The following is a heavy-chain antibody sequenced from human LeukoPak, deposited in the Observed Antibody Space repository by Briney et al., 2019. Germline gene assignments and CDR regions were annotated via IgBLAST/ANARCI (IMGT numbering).Heavy chain of an antibody. J-gene: IGHJ4*02. D-gene: IGHD3-22*01. V-gene: IGHV1-18*01. CDR1: GYTFTSYG. CDR3: ARDHFFYYDSSGAPFDY. CDR2: ISAYNGNT. Sequence: ASVKVSCKASGYTFTSYGISWVRQAPGQGLEWMGWISAYNGNTNYAQKLQGRVTMTTDTSTSTAYMELRSLRSDDTAVYYCARDHFFYYDSSGAPFDYWGQGTLVTVSS.